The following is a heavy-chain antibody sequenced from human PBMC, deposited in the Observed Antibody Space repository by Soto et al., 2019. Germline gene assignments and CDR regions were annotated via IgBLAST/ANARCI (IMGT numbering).Heavy chain of an antibody. D-gene: IGHD6-13*01. CDR3: ARLKGGIRQQLNFDY. CDR2: INPSGGST. Sequence: GASVKVSCKASGYTFTSYYMHWVRQAPGQGLEWMGIINPSGGSTSYAQKFQGRVTMTRDTSTSTVYMELSSLRSEDTAVYYCARLKGGIRQQLNFDYWGQGTLVTVSS. J-gene: IGHJ4*02. CDR1: GYTFTSYY. V-gene: IGHV1-46*01.